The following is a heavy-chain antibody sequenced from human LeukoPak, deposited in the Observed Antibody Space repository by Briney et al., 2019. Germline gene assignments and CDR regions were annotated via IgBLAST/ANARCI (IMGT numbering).Heavy chain of an antibody. CDR1: GFTFSSYW. Sequence: GGSLRLSCAASGFTFSSYWMSWVRQAPGKGLEWLANIKQDGSQKYYVDSVKDRFTISRDNAKNSLYLQLDSLRADDTAVYYCARDRDSNWYPYHDYWGQGTPVTVSS. CDR2: IKQDGSQK. V-gene: IGHV3-7*03. CDR3: ARDRDSNWYPYHDY. J-gene: IGHJ4*02. D-gene: IGHD6-13*01.